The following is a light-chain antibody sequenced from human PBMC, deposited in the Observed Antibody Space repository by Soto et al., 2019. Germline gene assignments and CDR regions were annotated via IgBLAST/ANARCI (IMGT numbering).Light chain of an antibody. V-gene: IGLV2-14*01. CDR2: EVS. J-gene: IGLJ2*01. Sequence: QSALTQPASVSGSPGQWITISCTGTSSDVGGYDYVSWYQPYPGKAPKLMIYEVSNRSLGVCNRFSGSKSGNTFALTMSGLHAEDESDYYCSAFGGGTRVFGGGTQLTVL. CDR3: SAFGGGTRV. CDR1: SSDVGGYDY.